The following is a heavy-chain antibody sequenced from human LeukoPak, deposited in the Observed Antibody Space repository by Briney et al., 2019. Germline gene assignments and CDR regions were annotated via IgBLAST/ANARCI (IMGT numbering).Heavy chain of an antibody. CDR1: GFTVSSNY. D-gene: IGHD3-10*01. CDR2: IYSGGRT. Sequence: PGGSLRLSCAASGFTVSSNYMSWVRQAPGKGLEWVSVIYSGGRTYYADSVKGRFPISRDNSKNPLYLQMNSLRAEDTAVYYCASEGGYYGSGFDYWGQGTLVTVSS. J-gene: IGHJ4*02. CDR3: ASEGGYYGSGFDY. V-gene: IGHV3-66*01.